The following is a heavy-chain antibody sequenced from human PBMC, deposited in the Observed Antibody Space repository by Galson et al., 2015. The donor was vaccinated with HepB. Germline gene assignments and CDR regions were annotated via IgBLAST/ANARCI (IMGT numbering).Heavy chain of an antibody. CDR2: ISGSGGST. J-gene: IGHJ4*02. D-gene: IGHD1-26*01. Sequence: SLRLSCAASGFTFSSYAMSWVRQAPGKGLEWVSAISGSGGSTYYADSVKGRFTISRDNSKNTLYLQMNSLRAEDTAVYYCAKDRGGSYYNSDYWGQGTLVTVSS. CDR3: AKDRGGSYYNSDY. V-gene: IGHV3-23*01. CDR1: GFTFSSYA.